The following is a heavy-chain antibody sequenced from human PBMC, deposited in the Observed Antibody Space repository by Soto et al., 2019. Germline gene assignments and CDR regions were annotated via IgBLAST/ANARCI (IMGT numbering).Heavy chain of an antibody. D-gene: IGHD6-19*01. Sequence: QVQLVQSGAEVKKPGASVKVSCKASGYTFTSYDINWVRQATGQGLEWMGWMNPNSGNTGYAQKVQGRVTMTRNTSISTAYMELSSLRSEDTAVYSCARESSGWYSPDYWGQGTLVTVSS. CDR3: ARESSGWYSPDY. CDR1: GYTFTSYD. J-gene: IGHJ4*02. CDR2: MNPNSGNT. V-gene: IGHV1-8*01.